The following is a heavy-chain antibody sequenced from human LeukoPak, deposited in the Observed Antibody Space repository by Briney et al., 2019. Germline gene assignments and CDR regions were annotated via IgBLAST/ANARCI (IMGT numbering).Heavy chain of an antibody. CDR3: ARHFAATRAIIQLWSYFDY. CDR2: IYYSGST. CDR1: GGSISSSSYY. D-gene: IGHD5-18*01. Sequence: PSETLSLTCTVSGGSISSSSYYWGWIRQPPGKGLEWIGSIYYSGSTYYNPSLKSRVTISVDTSKNQFSLKLSSVTAADMAVYYCARHFAATRAIIQLWSYFDYWGQGTLVTVSS. V-gene: IGHV4-39*01. J-gene: IGHJ4*02.